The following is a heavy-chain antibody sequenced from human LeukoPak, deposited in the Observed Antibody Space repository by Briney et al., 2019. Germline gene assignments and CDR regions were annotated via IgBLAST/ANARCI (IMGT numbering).Heavy chain of an antibody. J-gene: IGHJ3*01. CDR2: ISYRGST. CDR3: ARDVVLTASPDAFDV. D-gene: IGHD2-21*02. V-gene: IGHV4-31*03. CDR1: GDSVNSDGYY. Sequence: SQTLSLTCHVSGDSVNSDGYYWSWIRQHPGKGLEWIGFISYRGSTSFNPSLKSRVSTSVDTSKNQFSLRLTSVTAADTAVYYCARDVVLTASPDAFDVWGQGTMVSVSS.